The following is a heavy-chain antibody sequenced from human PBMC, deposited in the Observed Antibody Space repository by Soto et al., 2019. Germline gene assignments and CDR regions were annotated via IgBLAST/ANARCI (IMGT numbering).Heavy chain of an antibody. CDR1: GFTFSNYG. J-gene: IGHJ6*02. CDR2: ISDDGSNK. D-gene: IGHD3-3*01. V-gene: IGHV3-30*18. CDR3: TKRRNVLRFLEWSSGMEV. Sequence: GSLRLSCSVSGFTFSNYGMHWVRQAPGKGLEWVAFISDDGSNKYYADSMKGRFTMPRDNSKRTLYLQMSSLRVEDTAVYYCTKRRNVLRFLEWSSGMEVWGQGTTVTSP.